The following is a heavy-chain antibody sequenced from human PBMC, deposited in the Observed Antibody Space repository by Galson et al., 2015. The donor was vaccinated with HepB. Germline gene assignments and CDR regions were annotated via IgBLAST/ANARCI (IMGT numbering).Heavy chain of an antibody. CDR3: ARDTPYFDWSMCAFDI. V-gene: IGHV2-70*11. CDR1: GFSLSNSGLC. J-gene: IGHJ3*02. D-gene: IGHD3-9*01. CDR2: MDWDDDK. Sequence: PALVKPTQTLTLTCTFSGFSLSNSGLCVSWNRQPPGKALEWLARMDWDDDKYYSTSLKTRLTISKDTSKYQVVLTMTNMDPVDTATYYCARDTPYFDWSMCAFDIWGQGTMVTVSS.